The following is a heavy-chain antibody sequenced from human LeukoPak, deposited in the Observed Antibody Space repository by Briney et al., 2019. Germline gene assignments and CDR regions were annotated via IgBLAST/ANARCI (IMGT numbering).Heavy chain of an antibody. CDR3: ARGQTMGATALDC. CDR2: MYTTGSS. J-gene: IGHJ4*02. V-gene: IGHV4-4*07. CDR1: GGSLNNYY. Sequence: SETLSLTCTVSGGSLNNYYWSWIRQPAGKGLEFIGRMYTTGSSTYNPSLESRVTLSLDTSKNQFSLKLTSVTAADTAVYYCARGQTMGATALDCWGRGTLITVSS. D-gene: IGHD1-26*01.